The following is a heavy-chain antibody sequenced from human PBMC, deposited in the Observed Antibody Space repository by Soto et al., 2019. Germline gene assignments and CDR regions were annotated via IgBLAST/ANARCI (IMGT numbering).Heavy chain of an antibody. CDR2: IIPILGIA. Sequence: GASVKVSCKASGGTFSSYTISWVRQAPGQGLEWMGRIIPILGIANYAQKFQGRVTITADKSTSTAYMELSSLRSEDTAVYYCARESYSGGSCYSPGWFDPWGQGTLVNVSS. CDR3: ARESYSGGSCYSPGWFDP. D-gene: IGHD2-15*01. J-gene: IGHJ5*02. CDR1: GGTFSSYT. V-gene: IGHV1-69*04.